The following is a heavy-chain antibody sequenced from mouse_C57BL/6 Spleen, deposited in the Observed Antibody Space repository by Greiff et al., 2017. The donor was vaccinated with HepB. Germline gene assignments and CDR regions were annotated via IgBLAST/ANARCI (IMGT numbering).Heavy chain of an antibody. Sequence: QQSGAELVKPGASVKLSCTASGYTFTDYYINWVKQRPGQGLEWIARIYPGSGNTYYNEKFKGKATLTAEKSSSTAYMQLSSLTSEDSAVYFCARSLYDGYLDYWGQGTTLTVSS. CDR3: ARSLYDGYLDY. CDR1: GYTFTDYY. J-gene: IGHJ2*01. CDR2: IYPGSGNT. V-gene: IGHV1-76*01. D-gene: IGHD2-3*01.